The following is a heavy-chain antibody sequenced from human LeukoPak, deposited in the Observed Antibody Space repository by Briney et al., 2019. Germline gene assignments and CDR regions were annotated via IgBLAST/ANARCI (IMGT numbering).Heavy chain of an antibody. J-gene: IGHJ4*02. CDR2: ISGSSSYI. CDR1: GFTFSSYS. V-gene: IGHV3-21*01. Sequence: GGSLRLSCTASGFTFSSYSMNWVRQAPGKGLEWVSSISGSSSYIYYADSLKGRFTISRDNSKNSLYLQMNSLRAEDTAVYYCARLPGDYWGQGTLVTVSS. CDR3: ARLPGDY.